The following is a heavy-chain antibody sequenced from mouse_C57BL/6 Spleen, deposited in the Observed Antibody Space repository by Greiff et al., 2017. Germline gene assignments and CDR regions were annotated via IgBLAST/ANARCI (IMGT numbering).Heavy chain of an antibody. Sequence: VQLQQSGPELVKPGASVKISCKASGYTFTDYYMNWVKQSHGKSLEWIGDINPNNGGTSYNQKFKGKATLTVDKSSSTAYMELRSLTSEDSAAYYCARGGTRYYFDYWGQGTTLTVSS. CDR1: GYTFTDYY. D-gene: IGHD3-3*01. CDR3: ARGGTRYYFDY. V-gene: IGHV1-26*01. J-gene: IGHJ2*01. CDR2: INPNNGGT.